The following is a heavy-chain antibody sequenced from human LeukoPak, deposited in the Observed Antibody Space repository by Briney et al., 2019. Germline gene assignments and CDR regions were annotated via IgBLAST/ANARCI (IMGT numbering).Heavy chain of an antibody. CDR3: AKARYSVSYYGTAPLGVDY. CDR2: ISGSGGST. CDR1: GFTFSSYA. Sequence: GGSLRLSCAASGFTFSSYAMSWVRQASGKGLEWVSAISGSGGSTYYADSVKGRFTISRDNSKNTLYLQMNSLRAEDTAVYYCAKARYSVSYYGTAPLGVDYWGQGTLVTVSS. V-gene: IGHV3-23*01. D-gene: IGHD1-26*01. J-gene: IGHJ4*02.